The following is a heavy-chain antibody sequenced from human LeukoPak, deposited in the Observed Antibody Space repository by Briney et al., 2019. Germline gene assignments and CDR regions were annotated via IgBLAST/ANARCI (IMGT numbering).Heavy chain of an antibody. CDR3: ARDISGWLDY. V-gene: IGHV3-21*01. D-gene: IGHD6-19*01. CDR1: GFTFSSDS. CDR2: ICSSSSYI. Sequence: TGGTLRLSCAASGFTFSSDSMNWVRQAPGKGLEWVSSICSSSSYIYYADSVKGPFTISRDNAKNSLYLQMNSLRAEDTAVYYCARDISGWLDYWGQGTLVTVSS. J-gene: IGHJ4*02.